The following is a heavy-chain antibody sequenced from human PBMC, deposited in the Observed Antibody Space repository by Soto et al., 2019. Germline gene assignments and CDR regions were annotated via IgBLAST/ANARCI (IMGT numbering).Heavy chain of an antibody. CDR1: GGTFSSYA. V-gene: IGHV1-69*01. J-gene: IGHJ4*02. Sequence: QVQLVQSGAEVKKPGSSVKVSCMASGGTFSSYAISWVRQAPGQGLEWMGGIIPIFGTANYAQKFQGRVTITADESTSTADKALSRLRPEDTAVYYCASTREMGSSVITPLDYWGQGTLVPV. CDR3: ASTREMGSSVITPLDY. D-gene: IGHD3-16*02. CDR2: IIPIFGTA.